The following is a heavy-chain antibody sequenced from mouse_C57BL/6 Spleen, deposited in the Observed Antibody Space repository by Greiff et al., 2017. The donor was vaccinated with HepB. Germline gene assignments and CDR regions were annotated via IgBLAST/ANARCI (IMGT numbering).Heavy chain of an antibody. J-gene: IGHJ2*01. Sequence: QVQLQQPGAELVKPGASVKLSCKASGYTFTSYWMHWVKQRPGQGLVWIGMIHPNSGSTNYNEKFKSKATLTVDKSSSTAYMQLSSLTSEDSAVYYCARWDYYGSSLFDYWGQGTTLTVSS. CDR2: IHPNSGST. CDR1: GYTFTSYW. V-gene: IGHV1-64*01. CDR3: ARWDYYGSSLFDY. D-gene: IGHD1-1*01.